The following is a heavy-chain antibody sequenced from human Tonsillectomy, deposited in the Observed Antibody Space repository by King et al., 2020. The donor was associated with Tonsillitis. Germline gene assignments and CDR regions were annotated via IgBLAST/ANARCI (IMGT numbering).Heavy chain of an antibody. J-gene: IGHJ6*03. CDR2: ISGDGGGT. CDR1: GFTFDDYA. CDR3: AKDKDGYDFNYYFYYMDV. Sequence: VQLVESGGGVVQPGGSLRLSCAASGFTFDDYAMHWVRQAPGKGPEWVSLISGDGGGTYYEDSVKNRFTISRDNSKNSLYLQMNSLRPEDTALYYCAKDKDGYDFNYYFYYMDVWGRGTTVTVSS. D-gene: IGHD5-12*01. V-gene: IGHV3-43*02.